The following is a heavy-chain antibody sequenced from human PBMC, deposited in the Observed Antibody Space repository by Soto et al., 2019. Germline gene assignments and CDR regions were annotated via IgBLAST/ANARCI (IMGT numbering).Heavy chain of an antibody. V-gene: IGHV1-69*13. CDR3: ARDKADFELERPLRGNWFDP. J-gene: IGHJ5*02. Sequence: GASVKVSCKASGGTFSSYAISWVRQAPGQGLEWMGGIIPIFGTANYAQKFQGRVTITADESTSTAYMELSSLRSEDTAVYYCARDKADFELERPLRGNWFDPWGQGNLVTVSS. D-gene: IGHD1-1*01. CDR2: IIPIFGTA. CDR1: GGTFSSYA.